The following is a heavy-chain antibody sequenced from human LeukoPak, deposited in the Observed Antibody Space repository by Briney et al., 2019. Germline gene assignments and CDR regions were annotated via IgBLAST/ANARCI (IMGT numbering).Heavy chain of an antibody. J-gene: IGHJ6*02. CDR2: IRSKANSYAT. CDR1: GFTFSGSA. CDR3: TSPRRDGYKNYYYYGMDV. Sequence: GGSLRLSCAASGFTFSGSAMHWVRQASGKGLEWVGRIRSKANSYATAYAASVKGRFTISRDDSKNTAYLQMNSLKTEDTAVYYCTSPRRDGYKNYYYYGMDVWGQGTTVTVS. V-gene: IGHV3-73*01. D-gene: IGHD5-24*01.